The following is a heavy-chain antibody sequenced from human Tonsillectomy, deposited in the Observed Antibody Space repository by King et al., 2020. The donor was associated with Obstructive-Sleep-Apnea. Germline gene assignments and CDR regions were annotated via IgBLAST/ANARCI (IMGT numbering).Heavy chain of an antibody. J-gene: IGHJ4*02. V-gene: IGHV3-9*01. CDR3: AKEVVGPYYFDY. D-gene: IGHD2-15*01. CDR1: GFTFDDYA. CDR2: MSWNSGSI. Sequence: VQLVESGGGLVQPGRSLRLSCAASGFTFDDYAMHWVRQAPGKGLEWVSGMSWNSGSIGYADSVKGRFTISRDNAKNSLYLQMNSLRAEDTALYYCAKEVVGPYYFDYWGQGTLVTVSS.